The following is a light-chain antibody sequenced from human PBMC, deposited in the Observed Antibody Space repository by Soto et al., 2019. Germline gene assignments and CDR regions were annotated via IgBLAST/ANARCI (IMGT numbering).Light chain of an antibody. CDR3: QQYGSSGT. CDR1: QSVSNNY. J-gene: IGKJ1*01. V-gene: IGKV3-20*01. Sequence: EIELTQSPGTLSLSPGERATLSCRASQSVSNNYLAWYQQKPGQAPRLLIYGASNRSTGIPDMFSGSGSGKYFPLTISRLEHEDSAVYYCQQYGSSGTFGQGTKVEIK. CDR2: GAS.